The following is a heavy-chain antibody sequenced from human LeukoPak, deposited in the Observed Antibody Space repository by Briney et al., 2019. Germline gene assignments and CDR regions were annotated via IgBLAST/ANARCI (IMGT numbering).Heavy chain of an antibody. V-gene: IGHV1-69*05. CDR3: ARDLYYYDSSGYLSAAYFDY. J-gene: IGHJ4*02. CDR1: GGTFSSYA. D-gene: IGHD3-22*01. CDR2: IIPIFGTA. Sequence: SVKVSCKASGGTFSSYAISWVRQAPGQGLEWMGRIIPIFGTANYAQKFQGRVTITTDESTSTAYMELSSLRSEDTAVYYCARDLYYYDSSGYLSAAYFDYWGQGTLVTVSS.